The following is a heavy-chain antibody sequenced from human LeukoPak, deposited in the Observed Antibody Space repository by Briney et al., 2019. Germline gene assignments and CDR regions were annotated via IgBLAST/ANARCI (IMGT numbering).Heavy chain of an antibody. Sequence: SETLSLTCTVSGGSISSYYWSWIRQPPGKGLEWIGYIYYSGSTNYNPSLKSRVTISVDTSKNQFSLKLSSVTAANTAVYYCARGLRWLRSGIDYWGQGTLVTVSS. CDR3: ARGLRWLRSGIDY. CDR2: IYYSGST. D-gene: IGHD5-12*01. J-gene: IGHJ4*02. V-gene: IGHV4-59*01. CDR1: GGSISSYY.